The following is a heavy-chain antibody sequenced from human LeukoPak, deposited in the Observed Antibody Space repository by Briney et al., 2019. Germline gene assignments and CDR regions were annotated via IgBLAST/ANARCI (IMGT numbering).Heavy chain of an antibody. D-gene: IGHD3-10*01. Sequence: PGGSLRLSCAASGFTFSSYGMHWVRQAPGKGLEWVAFIRYDGSNKYYADSVKGRFTISRDNSKNTLYLQMNSLRAEDTAVYYCAKDGFDGGYDYYGSLGWFDPWGQGTLVTVSS. CDR2: IRYDGSNK. J-gene: IGHJ5*02. V-gene: IGHV3-30*02. CDR1: GFTFSSYG. CDR3: AKDGFDGGYDYYGSLGWFDP.